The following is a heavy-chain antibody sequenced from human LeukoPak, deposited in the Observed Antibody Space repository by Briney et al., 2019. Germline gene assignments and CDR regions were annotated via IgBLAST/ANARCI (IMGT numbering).Heavy chain of an antibody. D-gene: IGHD3-10*01. J-gene: IGHJ4*02. CDR3: ARNNYYGSGSYYVY. Sequence: GGSLRLSCAASGLTFSSYGMHWVRQAPGKGLEWVAFIRYDGSNKYYADSVKGRFTISRDNSKNTLYLQMNSLRAEDTAVYYCARNNYYGSGSYYVYWGQGTLVTVSS. V-gene: IGHV3-30*02. CDR2: IRYDGSNK. CDR1: GLTFSSYG.